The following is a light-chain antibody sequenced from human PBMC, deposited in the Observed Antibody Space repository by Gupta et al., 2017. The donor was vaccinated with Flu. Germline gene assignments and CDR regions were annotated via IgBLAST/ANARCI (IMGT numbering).Light chain of an antibody. CDR1: QSISSY. J-gene: IGKJ4*01. V-gene: IGKV1-39*01. Sequence: DIQMTQSPSCLSVSVGDRVTLTCRASQSISSYLNWYQQKPGKAPKLLIYAASSLQSGVPSRFSGSGSGTDFTLTISSLQPEDFATYYCQQSYSTPLTFGGGTKVDIK. CDR3: QQSYSTPLT. CDR2: AAS.